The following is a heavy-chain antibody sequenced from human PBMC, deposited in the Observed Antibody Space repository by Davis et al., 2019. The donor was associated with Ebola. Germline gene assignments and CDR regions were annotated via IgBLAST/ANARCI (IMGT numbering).Heavy chain of an antibody. CDR2: IYYSGST. CDR1: GGSISSGDYY. J-gene: IGHJ4*02. D-gene: IGHD6-13*01. CDR3: ARGSAAGVYFDY. Sequence: MPSETLSLTCTVSGGSISSGDYYWSWIRQPPGKGLEWIGYIYYSGSTYYNPSLKSRVTISVDTSRNQFSLKLSSVTAADTAVYYCARGSAAGVYFDYWGQGTLVTVSS. V-gene: IGHV4-30-4*01.